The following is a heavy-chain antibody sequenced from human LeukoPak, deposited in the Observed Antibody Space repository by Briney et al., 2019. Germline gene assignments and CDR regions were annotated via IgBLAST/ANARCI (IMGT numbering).Heavy chain of an antibody. CDR2: IYTSGST. CDR3: ASESPVAYYFDY. V-gene: IGHV4-4*07. Sequence: PSETLSLTCSVSGGSISSYYWSWIRQPDGKGLEWIGRIYTSGSTNYNPSLKSRVTMSVDTSKNQFSLKLSSVTAADTVVYYCASESPVAYYFDYWAREPWSPSPQ. D-gene: IGHD2-15*01. CDR1: GGSISSYY. J-gene: IGHJ4*02.